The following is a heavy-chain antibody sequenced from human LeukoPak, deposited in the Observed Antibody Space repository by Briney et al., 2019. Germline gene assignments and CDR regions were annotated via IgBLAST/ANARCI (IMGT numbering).Heavy chain of an antibody. CDR2: IYPGDSDT. CDR3: ARLKGRDGYNIRYYYYGMDV. D-gene: IGHD5-24*01. Sequence: GESLKISCKGSGYSFTSYWIGWVRQMPGKGLEWMGIIYPGDSDTRYSPSFQGQVTISADKSISTAYLQWSSLKASDTAMYYCARLKGRDGYNIRYYYYGMDVWGQGTTVTVSS. CDR1: GYSFTSYW. V-gene: IGHV5-51*01. J-gene: IGHJ6*02.